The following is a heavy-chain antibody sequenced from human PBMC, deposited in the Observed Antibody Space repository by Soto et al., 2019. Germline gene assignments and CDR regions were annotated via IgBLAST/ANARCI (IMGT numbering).Heavy chain of an antibody. CDR1: GYPFIKYG. J-gene: IGHJ5*02. CDR2: IKVDSGYT. V-gene: IGHV1-18*04. D-gene: IGHD3-9*01. Sequence: QLQLVQSAAEVKKPGASVRVSCKAYGYPFIKYGISWIRQAPEQGLEWMGWIKVDSGYTNYAQKFQGRVTMTADTSSDTAFMELRSLRLDDTAVYFCATSYDMGFDPWGQGTLVSVSS. CDR3: ATSYDMGFDP.